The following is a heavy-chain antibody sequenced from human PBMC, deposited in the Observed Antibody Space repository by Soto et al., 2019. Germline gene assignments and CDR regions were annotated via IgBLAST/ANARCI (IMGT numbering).Heavy chain of an antibody. CDR2: INHSGST. D-gene: IGHD5-12*01. CDR1: GGSFSGYY. V-gene: IGHV4-34*01. J-gene: IGHJ4*02. Sequence: SETLSLTCAVYGGSFSGYYWSWIRQPPGKGLEWIGEINHSGSTNYNPSLKSRVTISVDTSKNQFSLKLSSVTAADTAVYYCAAAKSGYDYYWGQGTLVTVSS. CDR3: AAAKSGYDYY.